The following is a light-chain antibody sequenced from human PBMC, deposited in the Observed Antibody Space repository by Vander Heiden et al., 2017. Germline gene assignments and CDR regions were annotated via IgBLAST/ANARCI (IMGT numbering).Light chain of an antibody. CDR2: DVS. CDR3: SSYTSSSTLV. CDR1: SSDVGGYNY. J-gene: IGLJ2*01. Sequence: SALPQPASVSGSPGQSITISCTGTSSDVGGYNYVSWYQQHPGKAHKLMIYDVSNRPSGVSNRFSGSKSGNTASLTISGLQAEDEADYYCSSYTSSSTLVFGGGTKLTVL. V-gene: IGLV2-14*01.